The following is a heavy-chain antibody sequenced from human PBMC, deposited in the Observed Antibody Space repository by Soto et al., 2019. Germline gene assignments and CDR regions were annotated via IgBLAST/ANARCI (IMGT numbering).Heavy chain of an antibody. CDR3: ATGLVGATEVWFDP. CDR1: GYTLTELS. V-gene: IGHV1-24*01. D-gene: IGHD1-26*01. CDR2: FDPEDGET. Sequence: ASVKVSCKVSGYTLTELSMHWVRQAPGKGLEWMGGFDPEDGETIYAQKFQGRVTMTEDTSTDTAYMELSSLRSEDTAVYYCATGLVGATEVWFDPWGQGTLVTVSS. J-gene: IGHJ5*02.